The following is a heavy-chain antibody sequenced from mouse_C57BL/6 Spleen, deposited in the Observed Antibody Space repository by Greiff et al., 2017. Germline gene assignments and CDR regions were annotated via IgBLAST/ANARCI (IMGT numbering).Heavy chain of an antibody. V-gene: IGHV1-42*01. Sequence: VQLKESGPELVKPGASVKISCKASGYSFTGYYMNWVKQSPEKSLEWIGEINPSTGGTTYNQKFKAKATLTVDKSSSTAYMQLKSLTSEDSAVYYCARRVYSLYAMDYWGQGTSVTVSS. CDR1: GYSFTGYY. CDR3: ARRVYSLYAMDY. CDR2: INPSTGGT. D-gene: IGHD2-12*01. J-gene: IGHJ4*01.